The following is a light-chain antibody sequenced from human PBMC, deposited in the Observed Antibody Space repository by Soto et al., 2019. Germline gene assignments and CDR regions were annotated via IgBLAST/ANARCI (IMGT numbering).Light chain of an antibody. CDR2: GAS. CDR1: QSISSN. Sequence: VFAQGTGTLFWARRERATLSCRASQSISSNLAWYQQKPGQAPRLLIYGASFRATDIPNRFSGRGSGTDFTLSISRLEPDHFAAYYWQQYARSPSTLRQGTKVDI. V-gene: IGKV3-20*01. CDR3: QQYARSPST. J-gene: IGKJ1*01.